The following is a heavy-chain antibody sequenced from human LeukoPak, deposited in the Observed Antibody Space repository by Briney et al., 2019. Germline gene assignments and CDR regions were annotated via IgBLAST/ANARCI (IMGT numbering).Heavy chain of an antibody. CDR1: GFTFSDYY. V-gene: IGHV3-11*01. CDR2: ISSSGSTI. J-gene: IGHJ3*02. CDR3: ARLPGYSSSWYKGDAFDI. D-gene: IGHD6-13*01. Sequence: PGGSLRLSCAASGFTFSDYYMSWIRRAPGKGLEWVSYISSSGSTIYYADSAKGRFTISRDNAKNSLYLQMNSLRAEDTAVYYCARLPGYSSSWYKGDAFDIWGQGTMVTVSS.